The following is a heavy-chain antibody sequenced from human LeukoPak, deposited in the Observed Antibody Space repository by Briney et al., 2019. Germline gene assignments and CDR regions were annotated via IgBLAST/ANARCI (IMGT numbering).Heavy chain of an antibody. J-gene: IGHJ4*02. CDR3: ARGGRWLQFLFNY. CDR2: INHSGST. V-gene: IGHV4-34*01. Sequence: GSLRLSCAASGFTFSIYAMSWVRQPPGKGLEWIGEINHSGSTNYNPSPKSRVTISVDTSKNQFSLKLSSVTAADTDVYYCARGGRWLQFLFNYWGQGTLVTVSS. CDR1: GFTFSIYA. D-gene: IGHD5-24*01.